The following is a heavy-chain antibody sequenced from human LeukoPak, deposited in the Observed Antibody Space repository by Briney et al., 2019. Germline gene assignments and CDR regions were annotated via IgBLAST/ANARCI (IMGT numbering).Heavy chain of an antibody. D-gene: IGHD4-23*01. CDR1: GYTFTGYY. V-gene: IGHV1-2*02. CDR2: INPNSGGA. J-gene: IGHJ4*02. Sequence: GASVKVSCKASGYTFTGYYMHWVRQAPGQGLEWMGWINPNSGGANYAQKFQGRVTMTRDTSISTAYMELSRLRSDDTAVYYRARGLRGLTPGGNDYWGQGTLVTVSS. CDR3: ARGLRGLTPGGNDY.